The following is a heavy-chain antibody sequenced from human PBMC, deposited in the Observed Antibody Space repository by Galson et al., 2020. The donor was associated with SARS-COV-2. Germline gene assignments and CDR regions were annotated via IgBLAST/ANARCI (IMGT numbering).Heavy chain of an antibody. D-gene: IGHD2-2*01. Sequence: GESLKISCAASGFTFSNAWMSWVRQAPGKGLEWVGRIKSKTDGGTTDYAAPVKGRFTISRDDSKNTLYLQMNSLKTEDTAVYYCTTSLGGDIVVVPAAMWYSYYGMDVWGQGTTVTVSS. CDR3: TTSLGGDIVVVPAAMWYSYYGMDV. V-gene: IGHV3-15*01. CDR2: IKSKTDGGTT. J-gene: IGHJ6*02. CDR1: GFTFSNAW.